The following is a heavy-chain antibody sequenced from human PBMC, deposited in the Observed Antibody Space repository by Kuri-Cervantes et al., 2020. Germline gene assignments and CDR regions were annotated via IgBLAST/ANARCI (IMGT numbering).Heavy chain of an antibody. J-gene: IGHJ4*02. CDR3: ARDRLAMVV. V-gene: IGHV4-59*13. Sequence: SETLSLTCTASGGSISSYYWSWIRQPPGKGLEWIGYIYYSGSTNYNPSLKSRVTMSVDSSKNQFSLKLTSVTAADTAVYYCARDRLAMVVWGQGALVTVSS. D-gene: IGHD5-18*01. CDR2: IYYSGST. CDR1: GGSISSYY.